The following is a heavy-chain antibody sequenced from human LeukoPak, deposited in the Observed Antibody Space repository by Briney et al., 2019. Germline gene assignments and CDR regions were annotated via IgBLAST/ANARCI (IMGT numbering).Heavy chain of an antibody. Sequence: SETLSLTCAVSGGSISGFYWTWIRQPPGKGLEFIGQIHYSGSTDYNPSLKSLITMSVDTSKNQFFLSLNSVTAADTAVYYCAKFGLYYNMDVWGQGTTVTVSS. CDR2: IHYSGST. J-gene: IGHJ6*02. CDR3: AKFGLYYNMDV. V-gene: IGHV4-59*03. D-gene: IGHD3-16*01. CDR1: GGSISGFY.